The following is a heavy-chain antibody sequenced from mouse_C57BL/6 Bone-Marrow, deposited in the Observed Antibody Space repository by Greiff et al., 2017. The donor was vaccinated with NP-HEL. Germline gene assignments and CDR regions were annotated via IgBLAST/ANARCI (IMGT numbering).Heavy chain of an antibody. J-gene: IGHJ3*01. CDR1: GYTFTGYW. Sequence: QVQLQQSGAELTKPGASVKLSCKATGYTFTGYWIEWVKQRPGHGLEWIGEILPGSGSTNYNEKFKGKATFTADTSSNTAYMQLSSLTTEDSAIDYCARHGYSNYGAWFAYWGQGTLVTVSA. CDR2: ILPGSGST. D-gene: IGHD2-5*01. V-gene: IGHV1-9*01. CDR3: ARHGYSNYGAWFAY.